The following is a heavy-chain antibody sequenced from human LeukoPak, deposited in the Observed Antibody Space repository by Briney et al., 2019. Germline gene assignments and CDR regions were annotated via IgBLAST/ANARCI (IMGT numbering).Heavy chain of an antibody. J-gene: IGHJ6*02. CDR1: GYTLTELS. CDR2: FDPEDGET. D-gene: IGHD3-22*01. CDR3: ATSKTGVVITTGYYRVPLYYYYYGMDV. Sequence: ALVKVSCKVSGYTLTELSMHWVRQAPGKGLEWMGGFDPEDGETIYAQKFQGRVTMTEDTSTDTAYMELSSLRSEDAAVYYCATSKTGVVITTGYYRVPLYYYYYGMDVWGQGTTVTVSS. V-gene: IGHV1-24*01.